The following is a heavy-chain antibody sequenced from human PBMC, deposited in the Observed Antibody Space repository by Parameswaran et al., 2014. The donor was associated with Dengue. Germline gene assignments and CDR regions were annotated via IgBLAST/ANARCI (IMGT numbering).Heavy chain of an antibody. CDR3: ARDASSWYLIVYGMDV. J-gene: IGHJ6*02. D-gene: IGHD6-13*01. CDR2: IKQDGSEK. Sequence: VRQMPGKGLEWVANIKQDGSEKYYVDSVKGRFTISRDNAKNSLYLQMNSLRAEDTAVYYCARDASSWYLIVYGMDVWGQGTTVTVSS. V-gene: IGHV3-7*04.